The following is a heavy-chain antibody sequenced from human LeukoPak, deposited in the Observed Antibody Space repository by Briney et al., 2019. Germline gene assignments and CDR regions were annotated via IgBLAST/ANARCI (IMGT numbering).Heavy chain of an antibody. CDR1: GYTFTSYD. J-gene: IGHJ6*02. CDR2: MNPNSGNT. Sequence: VASVTVSCKASGYTFTSYDINWVRQATGQGLEWMGWMNPNSGNTGYAQKFQGRVTMTRNTSISTAYMELSSLRSEDTAVYYCARAQTITGYYYYYYGMDVWGQGTTVTVSS. CDR3: ARAQTITGYYYYYYGMDV. V-gene: IGHV1-8*01. D-gene: IGHD3-3*01.